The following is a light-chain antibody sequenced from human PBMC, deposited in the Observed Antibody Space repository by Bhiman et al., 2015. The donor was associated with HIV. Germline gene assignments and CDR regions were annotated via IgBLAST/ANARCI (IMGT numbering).Light chain of an antibody. Sequence: QPASVSGSPGQSITISCTGTSSDVGGYNYVSWFQQHPGKVPKLIIYDVSNRPSGVSNRFSGSKSGNTASLTISGLQAEDEADYYCSSSSSNTYVFGTGTKVTVL. V-gene: IGLV2-14*03. CDR3: SSSSSNTYV. J-gene: IGLJ1*01. CDR2: DVS. CDR1: SSDVGGYNY.